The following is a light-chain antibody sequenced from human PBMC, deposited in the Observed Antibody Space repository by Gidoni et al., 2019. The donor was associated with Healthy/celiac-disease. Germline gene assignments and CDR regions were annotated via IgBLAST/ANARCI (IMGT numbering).Light chain of an antibody. CDR3: SSHTSSSTVV. CDR2: EVS. J-gene: IGLJ2*01. V-gene: IGLV2-14*01. Sequence: QSALTQPASVSGSPGQSITISCTGTSSDVGGYNYVSWYQPHPGKAPKLMIYEVSSRPSGVSTRFSGSKSGNTASLTISGLQAEDEADYYCSSHTSSSTVVFGGGTKLTVL. CDR1: SSDVGGYNY.